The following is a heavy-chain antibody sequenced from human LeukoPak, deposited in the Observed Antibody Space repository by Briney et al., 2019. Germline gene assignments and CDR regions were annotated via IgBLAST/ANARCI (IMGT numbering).Heavy chain of an antibody. CDR2: ISAYNGNT. CDR1: GYTFTSYG. D-gene: IGHD1-1*01. Sequence: ASVKVSCKASGYTFTSYGISWVRQAPGQGLEWMGWISAYNGNTNYAQKLQGRVTMTTDTSTSTAYMELRSLRSDDTAVYYCARWRCNWNPYYYYYGMDVWGQGTTVTVSS. J-gene: IGHJ6*02. V-gene: IGHV1-18*01. CDR3: ARWRCNWNPYYYYYGMDV.